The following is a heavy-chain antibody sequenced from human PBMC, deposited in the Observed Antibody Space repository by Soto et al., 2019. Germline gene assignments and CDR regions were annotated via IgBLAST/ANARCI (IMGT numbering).Heavy chain of an antibody. V-gene: IGHV3-21*06. CDR1: GFTFTRYS. CDR2: ISSTTNYI. J-gene: IGHJ4*02. CDR3: ARESEDLTSNFDY. Sequence: GGSLRLSCAASGFTFTRYSMNWVRQAPGKGLEWVSSISSTTNYIYYGDSMKGRFTISRDNAKNSLYLEMNSLRAEDTAVYYCARESEDLTSNFDYWGQGTIVTVSS.